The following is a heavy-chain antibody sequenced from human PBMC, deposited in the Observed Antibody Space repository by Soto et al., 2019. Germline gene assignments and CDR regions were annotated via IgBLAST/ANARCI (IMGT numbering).Heavy chain of an antibody. CDR2: ISSSGSIT. V-gene: IGHV3-11*01. Sequence: GSLRLSCAASRFPFSDSYMSWIRQAPGKGLEWVSYISSSGSITYYADSVKGRFTISRDNAKNSLYLQMNSLRAEDTAVYYCARVTMVPYWGQGTLVTVSS. J-gene: IGHJ4*01. CDR1: RFPFSDSY. CDR3: ARVTMVPY. D-gene: IGHD3-10*01.